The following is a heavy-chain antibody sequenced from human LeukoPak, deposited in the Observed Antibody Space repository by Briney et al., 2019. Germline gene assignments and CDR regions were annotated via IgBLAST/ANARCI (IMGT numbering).Heavy chain of an antibody. Sequence: ASVKVSCKASGFTFTGYYMHWVRQAPGQGLEWMGWINPNSGGTNYALKFQGRVTMTRDTSITTAYMELTSLRSDDAAVYYCARDLFYSVSGTYYNVGRVFNYWGQGTLVTVSS. CDR3: ARDLFYSVSGTYYNVGRVFNY. J-gene: IGHJ4*02. V-gene: IGHV1-2*02. CDR1: GFTFTGYY. D-gene: IGHD3-10*01. CDR2: INPNSGGT.